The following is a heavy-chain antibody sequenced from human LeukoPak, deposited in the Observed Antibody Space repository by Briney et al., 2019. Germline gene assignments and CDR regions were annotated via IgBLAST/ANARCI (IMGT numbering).Heavy chain of an antibody. CDR2: INSDGSST. J-gene: IGHJ4*02. Sequence: GRSLRVFCAASGFTFSSYWMHWVRQAPGKGLVWVSRINSDGSSTSYADSVKGRFTISRDNAKNTLYLQMNSLRAEDTAVYYCARVTHTAMGLDYWGQGTLVTVSS. V-gene: IGHV3-74*01. D-gene: IGHD5-18*01. CDR3: ARVTHTAMGLDY. CDR1: GFTFSSYW.